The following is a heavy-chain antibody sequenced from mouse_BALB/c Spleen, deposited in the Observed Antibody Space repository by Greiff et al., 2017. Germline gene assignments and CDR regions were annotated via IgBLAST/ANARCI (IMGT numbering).Heavy chain of an antibody. D-gene: IGHD2-1*01. CDR1: GFNIKDTY. CDR3: ARDGNCGAFAY. CDR2: IDPANGNT. J-gene: IGHJ3*01. V-gene: IGHV14-3*02. Sequence: EVQLQQSGAELVKPGASVKLSCTASGFNIKDTYMHWVKQRPEQGLEWIGRIDPANGNTKYDPKFQGKATITADTSSKTAYLQLSSLTSEDTAVYYCARDGNCGAFAYWGQGTLVTVSA.